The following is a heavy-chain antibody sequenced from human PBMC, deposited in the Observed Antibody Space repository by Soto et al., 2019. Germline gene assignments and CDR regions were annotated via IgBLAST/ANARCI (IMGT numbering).Heavy chain of an antibody. Sequence: SETLSLTCTVSGGSFSPNYWAWVRQPPGKGLEWIGEIHHSGATNYNPSLKSRVTISVDKSKNQFSLKLNSVTAADTAMFYCATQGFYRMGVWGRGTTVTVSS. CDR1: GGSFSPNY. CDR3: ATQGFYRMGV. V-gene: IGHV4-34*01. CDR2: IHHSGAT. J-gene: IGHJ6*02.